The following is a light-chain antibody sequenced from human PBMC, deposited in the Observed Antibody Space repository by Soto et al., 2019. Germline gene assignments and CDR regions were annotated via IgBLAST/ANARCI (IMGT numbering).Light chain of an antibody. CDR1: SSNIATKS. CDR2: SNS. CDR3: AAWDDSLNARYV. J-gene: IGLJ1*01. Sequence: QSVLTQPPSASGTPGQRVTISCSGSSSNIATKSVNWYQQLPGTAPKLLIYSNSQRSSGVPDRFSDSKSGTSASLAIRGLQSEDEADYYCAAWDDSLNARYVFGTGTKVTVL. V-gene: IGLV1-44*01.